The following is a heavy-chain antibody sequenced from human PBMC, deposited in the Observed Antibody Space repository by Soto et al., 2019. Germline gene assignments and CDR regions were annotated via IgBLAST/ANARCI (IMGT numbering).Heavy chain of an antibody. CDR2: ISWNSGSI. CDR3: AKSTTVTTFIWYLDL. Sequence: EVQLVESGGGLVQPGRSLRLSCAASGFTFDDYAMHWVRQAPGKGLEWVSGISWNSGSIGYADSVKVRSTISRDNAKNSLYLQMISLRAEDTALYYCAKSTTVTTFIWYLDLCGRGTLVTVSS. V-gene: IGHV3-9*01. D-gene: IGHD4-17*01. CDR1: GFTFDDYA. J-gene: IGHJ2*01.